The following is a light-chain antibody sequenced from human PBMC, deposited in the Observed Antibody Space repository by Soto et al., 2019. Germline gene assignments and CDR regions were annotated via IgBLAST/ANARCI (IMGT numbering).Light chain of an antibody. V-gene: IGKV3-11*01. Sequence: EIVLTQSPATLSLSPGERATLSCRASQSVSSWLAWYQQKPGQAPRLLIYDASNRATGIPARFSGSGSGTDLTLTISSLEPDDFAVYYCQQRVNWLTFGGGTKEEIK. CDR2: DAS. J-gene: IGKJ4*01. CDR3: QQRVNWLT. CDR1: QSVSSW.